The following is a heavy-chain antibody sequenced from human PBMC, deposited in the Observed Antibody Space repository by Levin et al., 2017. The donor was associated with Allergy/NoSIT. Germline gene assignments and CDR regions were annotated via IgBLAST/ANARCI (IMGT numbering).Heavy chain of an antibody. D-gene: IGHD2-15*01. J-gene: IGHJ4*02. CDR1: GGTFSSYA. CDR2: IIPILGIA. Sequence: SVKVSCKASGGTFSSYAISWVRQAPGQGLEWMGRIIPILGIANYAQKFQGRVTITADKSTSTAYMELSSLRSEDTAVYYCARDSGGSRYFDYWGQGTLVTVSS. CDR3: ARDSGGSRYFDY. V-gene: IGHV1-69*04.